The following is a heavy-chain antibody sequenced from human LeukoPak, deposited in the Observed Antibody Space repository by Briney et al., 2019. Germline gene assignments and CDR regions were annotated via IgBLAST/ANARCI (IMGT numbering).Heavy chain of an antibody. CDR2: ISGYNGNT. CDR3: ASNPVRGFYGMDV. J-gene: IGHJ6*02. Sequence: ASVKVSCKSSGYTFTTHGINWVRQAPGQGLEWMGWISGYNGNTKFAQNVQGRVTLTINTSTSTVYMDLRSLRSDDTAVYFCASNPVRGFYGMDVWGQGTTVIVSS. CDR1: GYTFTTHG. D-gene: IGHD3-10*01. V-gene: IGHV1-18*01.